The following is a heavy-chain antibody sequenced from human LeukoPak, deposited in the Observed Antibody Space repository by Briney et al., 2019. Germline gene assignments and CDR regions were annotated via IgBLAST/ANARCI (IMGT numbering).Heavy chain of an antibody. D-gene: IGHD3-22*01. CDR1: GFIVSSNE. J-gene: IGHJ3*02. Sequence: GGSLRLSCAASGFIVSSNEMSWVRQAPGRGLEWVLSISGGSTYYADSRKGRFTISRDNSKNTLHLQMNSLRAEDTAVYYCKAPLYDSSPLDALDIWGQGTMVTVSS. V-gene: IGHV3-38-3*01. CDR2: ISGGST. CDR3: KAPLYDSSPLDALDI.